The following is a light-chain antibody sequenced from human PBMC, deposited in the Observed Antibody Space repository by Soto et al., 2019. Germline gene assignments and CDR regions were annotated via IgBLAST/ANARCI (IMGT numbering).Light chain of an antibody. CDR1: QSVSSN. J-gene: IGKJ3*01. Sequence: EIVMTQSPATLSVSPGERATLSCRASQSVSSNLAWYQQKPGQAPRLLIYGASIRATGIPARFSGSGSGTEFTLTISSLQSEDFAVYYCQHLFTFGPGTKVDI. CDR2: GAS. V-gene: IGKV3D-15*01. CDR3: QHLFT.